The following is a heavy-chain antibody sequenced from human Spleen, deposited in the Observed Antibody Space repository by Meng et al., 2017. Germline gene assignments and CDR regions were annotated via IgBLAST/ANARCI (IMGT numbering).Heavy chain of an antibody. CDR2: IYYSGST. CDR3: ARDHNYQLLSIGRWENYYYYGMDV. D-gene: IGHD2-2*01. V-gene: IGHV4-39*07. CDR1: GGSISSSSYY. Sequence: SETLSLTCTVSGGSISSSSYYWGWIRQPPGKGLEWIGSIYYSGSTYYNPSLKSRVTLSVDTSKNQFSLRLSSVTAADTAVYYCARDHNYQLLSIGRWENYYYYGMDVWGQGTTVTVSS. J-gene: IGHJ6*02.